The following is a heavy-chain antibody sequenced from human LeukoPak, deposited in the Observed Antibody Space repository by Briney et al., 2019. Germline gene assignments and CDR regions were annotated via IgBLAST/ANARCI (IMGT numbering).Heavy chain of an antibody. CDR3: VRHDSFIPF. J-gene: IGHJ4*02. D-gene: IGHD2-21*01. CDR2: ISETYATT. Sequence: GGSLRLSCAASGFTFTNYAMTWVRQATGKGLEWVSSISETYATTYYTDSVKGRCAISRDNPKNTVSLQLNNLRAEDTAVYFCVRHDSFIPFWGQGTLVTVSS. V-gene: IGHV3-23*01. CDR1: GFTFTNYA.